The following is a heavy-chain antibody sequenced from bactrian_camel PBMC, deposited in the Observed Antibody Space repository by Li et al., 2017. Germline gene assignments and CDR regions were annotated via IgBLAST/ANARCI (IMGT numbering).Heavy chain of an antibody. V-gene: IGHV3S55*01. CDR2: IDNDSTT. J-gene: IGHJ4*01. D-gene: IGHD1*01. Sequence: VQLVESGGGSVQAGGSLKLACAASEYYRTYCMGWFRQAPGKEREEVAHIDNDSTTSYADSVKGRFAVSRDSAKSTLYLQMNSLKPEDTAMYYCAASTLFARIPPRTDRYNYWGQGTQVTVS. CDR1: EYYRTYC. CDR3: AASTLFARIPPRTDRYNY.